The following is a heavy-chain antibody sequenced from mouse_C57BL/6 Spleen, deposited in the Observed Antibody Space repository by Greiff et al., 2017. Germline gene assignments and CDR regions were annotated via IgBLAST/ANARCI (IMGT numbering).Heavy chain of an antibody. V-gene: IGHV2-2*01. CDR1: GFSLTSYG. J-gene: IGHJ4*01. CDR3: ARNWEAQGYAMDY. CDR2: IWSGGST. D-gene: IGHD3-2*02. Sequence: VKLVESGPGLVQPSQSLSITCTVSGFSLTSYGVHWVRQSPGKGLEWLGVIWSGGSTDYNAAFISRLSISKDNSKSQVFFKMNSLQADDTAIYYCARNWEAQGYAMDYWGQGTSVTVSS.